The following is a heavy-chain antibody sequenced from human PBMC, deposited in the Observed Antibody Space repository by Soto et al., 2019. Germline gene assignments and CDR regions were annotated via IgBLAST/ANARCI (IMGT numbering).Heavy chain of an antibody. CDR3: ARDIAFDYVN. CDR2: IKEDGSEI. D-gene: IGHD2-21*01. CDR1: EFNVMRYW. Sequence: PXGSLRLSCAFSEFNVMRYWMSCVRQSPGKGLEWVASIKEDGSEIYYLQSVRGRFTISRDSAGNALHLAMNYLSAEDTGVYFCARDIAFDYVNWGQGTLVPVSS. V-gene: IGHV3-7*01. J-gene: IGHJ4*02.